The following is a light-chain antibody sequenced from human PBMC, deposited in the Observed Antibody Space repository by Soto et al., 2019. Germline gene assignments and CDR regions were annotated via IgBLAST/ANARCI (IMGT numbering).Light chain of an antibody. CDR2: ADA. CDR3: QSYDSSLSGSRV. Sequence: QSVLTQPPSVSGAPGRRVTISCTGNSSNIGAGYDVHWYQQLPGTAPKLLIYADANRPSGVPDRFSGSKSGTSASLAITGLQADDEADYYCQSYDSSLSGSRVFGTGTKVTVL. CDR1: SSNIGAGYD. J-gene: IGLJ1*01. V-gene: IGLV1-40*01.